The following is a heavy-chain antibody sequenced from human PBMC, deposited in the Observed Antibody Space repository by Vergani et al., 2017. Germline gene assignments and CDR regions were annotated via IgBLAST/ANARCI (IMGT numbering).Heavy chain of an antibody. CDR1: GFTFSDYY. V-gene: IGHV3-11*01. Sequence: VQLVESGGGLVKPGGSLRLSCAASGFTFSDYYMSWIRQAPGKGLGGVSYISSSGSTIYYADPVKGRFTISRDNAKNSLYLQMNSLRAEDTAVYYCALGLSDDYGDYRQGYWGQGALGTVSS. J-gene: IGHJ4*02. D-gene: IGHD4-17*01. CDR3: ALGLSDDYGDYRQGY. CDR2: ISSSGSTI.